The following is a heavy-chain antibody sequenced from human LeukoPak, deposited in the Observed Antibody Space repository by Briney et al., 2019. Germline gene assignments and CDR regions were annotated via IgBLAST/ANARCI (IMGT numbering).Heavy chain of an antibody. CDR1: GLTFSSYS. CDR3: AKEWGVDYGLRY. D-gene: IGHD4-17*01. Sequence: GGSLRLSCVASGLTFSSYSMSWVRQAPGKGLEWVSSINDRGENTFYADSVKGRVTISRDNSKSTLYLQMNSLRADDTAVYYCAKEWGVDYGLRYWGQGTLVTVSS. J-gene: IGHJ4*02. CDR2: INDRGENT. V-gene: IGHV3-23*01.